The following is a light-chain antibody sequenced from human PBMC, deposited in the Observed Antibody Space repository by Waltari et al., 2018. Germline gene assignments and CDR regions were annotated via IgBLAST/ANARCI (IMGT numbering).Light chain of an antibody. J-gene: IGKJ1*01. Sequence: EIVLTQSPATLSVSPGERATVSCRASQSVSSNLAWYQQKPGQAPRLLMYGASTRATGTPVRFSGSGSGTEFSLTISSLQSEDFAVYYCRQYNSWLWTFGQGTKVEIK. CDR3: RQYNSWLWT. CDR2: GAS. V-gene: IGKV3-15*01. CDR1: QSVSSN.